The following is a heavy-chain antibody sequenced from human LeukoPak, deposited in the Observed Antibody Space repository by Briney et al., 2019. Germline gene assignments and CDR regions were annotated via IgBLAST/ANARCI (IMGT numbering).Heavy chain of an antibody. CDR3: ARVSFHYYGSGSCTLDY. D-gene: IGHD3-10*01. CDR2: INAGNGNT. Sequence: ASVKVSCKASGYTFTSYAMHWVRQAPGQRLEWMGWINAGNGNTKYSQKFQGRVTITRDTSASTAYMELSGLRSEDTAVYYCARVSFHYYGSGSCTLDYWGQGTLVTVSS. V-gene: IGHV1-3*01. CDR1: GYTFTSYA. J-gene: IGHJ4*02.